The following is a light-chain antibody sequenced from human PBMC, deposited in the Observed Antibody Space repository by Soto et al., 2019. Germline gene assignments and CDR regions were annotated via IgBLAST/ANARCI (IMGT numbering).Light chain of an antibody. V-gene: IGLV2-14*03. CDR3: SSYTSSSTPLYV. Sequence: QSVLTXPXSVSGSPGQSITISCTGTSSDVGGYNYVSWYQQHPGKAPKLMIYDVSNRPSGVSNRFFGSKSGNTASLTISGLQAEDEADYYCSSYTSSSTPLYVFGTGTKVTV. J-gene: IGLJ1*01. CDR2: DVS. CDR1: SSDVGGYNY.